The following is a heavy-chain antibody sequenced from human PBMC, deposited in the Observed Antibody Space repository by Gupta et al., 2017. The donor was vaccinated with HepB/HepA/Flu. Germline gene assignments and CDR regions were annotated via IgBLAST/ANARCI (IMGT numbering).Heavy chain of an antibody. CDR2: INGNGATT. V-gene: IGHV3-64*01. D-gene: IGHD6-19*01. CDR3: ARDTPSTGWDLDY. CDR1: GSSFSTYA. J-gene: IGHJ4*02. Sequence: EAQLLESGGGLGQPGGSLRLSCAASGSSFSTYAMHWVRQAPGKGLDYVSAINGNGATTYYTNSVKGRFTISRDNSKNTLYLQMGSLRDEDMAVYYCARDTPSTGWDLDYWGQGTLVTVSS.